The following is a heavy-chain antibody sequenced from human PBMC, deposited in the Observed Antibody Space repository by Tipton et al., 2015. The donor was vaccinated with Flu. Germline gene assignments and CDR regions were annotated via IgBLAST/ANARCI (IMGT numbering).Heavy chain of an antibody. CDR1: SGSIRSTNYF. V-gene: IGHV4-39*01. D-gene: IGHD3-10*02. CDR2: IYPTGTT. CDR3: ARLSYYDVDLKNFYFDH. J-gene: IGHJ4*02. Sequence: TLSLTCTVSSGSIRSTNYFCAWIRQPPGRRLELIGSIYPTGTTYYNPSLKSRVTISVDTSKSQFSLMLRSLTAADTAVYYCARLSYYDVDLKNFYFDHWGQGALVTVSS.